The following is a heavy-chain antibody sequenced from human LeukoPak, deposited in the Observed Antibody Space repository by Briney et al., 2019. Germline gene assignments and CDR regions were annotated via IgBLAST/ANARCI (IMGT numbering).Heavy chain of an antibody. CDR2: ISSSGGSI. D-gene: IGHD6-13*01. CDR1: KFTFSNYA. J-gene: IGHJ4*02. Sequence: PGGSLRLSCAASKFTFSNYAMTWVRQAPGKGLEWVSTISSSGGSIFYSDSVKGRFTISRDNSKNTLYLQMTSLRAEDTAVYYCAKDYSGSWYYFDYWGQGTLVTVSS. V-gene: IGHV3-23*01. CDR3: AKDYSGSWYYFDY.